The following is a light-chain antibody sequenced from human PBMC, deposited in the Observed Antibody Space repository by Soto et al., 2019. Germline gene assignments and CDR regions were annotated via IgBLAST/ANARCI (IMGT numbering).Light chain of an antibody. Sequence: QSALTQPRSVSGSPGQSVTISCTGTISDVGGYDFVSWYQQHPGKAPKLMISDVSKRPSGVPDRFSGSKSGNTASLTISGLQAEDEADYYCCSYAGDLAVFGGGTKVTV. CDR3: CSYAGDLAV. V-gene: IGLV2-11*01. CDR2: DVS. CDR1: ISDVGGYDF. J-gene: IGLJ2*01.